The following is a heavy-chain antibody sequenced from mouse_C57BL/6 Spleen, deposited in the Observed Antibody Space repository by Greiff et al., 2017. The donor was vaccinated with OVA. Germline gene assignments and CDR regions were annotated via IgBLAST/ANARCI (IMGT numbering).Heavy chain of an antibody. D-gene: IGHD1-1*01. CDR1: GYTFTSYG. CDR2: IYPRSGNT. V-gene: IGHV1-81*01. Sequence: QVQLQQSGAELARPGASVKLSCKASGYTFTSYGISWVKQRTGQGLEWIGEIYPRSGNTYYNEKFKGKATLTADKSSSTAYMELRSLTSEDSAVYFCASLDYYGSSGWFAYWGQGTLVTVSA. CDR3: ASLDYYGSSGWFAY. J-gene: IGHJ3*01.